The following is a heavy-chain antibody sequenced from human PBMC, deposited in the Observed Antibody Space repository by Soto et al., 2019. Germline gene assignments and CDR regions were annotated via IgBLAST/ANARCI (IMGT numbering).Heavy chain of an antibody. J-gene: IGHJ6*02. CDR3: ARHHGSPGSYFGLDV. CDR2: IYPGDSDT. D-gene: IGHD6-13*01. CDR1: GYSFTSYW. Sequence: GESLKISCKGSGYSFTSYWHNWVRQMPGKGLEGMGIIYPGDSDTRYSPSFQGQVTISADKSIDTAYLQWRSLKASDTAVYYCARHHGSPGSYFGLDVWGQGTTVTVSS. V-gene: IGHV5-51*01.